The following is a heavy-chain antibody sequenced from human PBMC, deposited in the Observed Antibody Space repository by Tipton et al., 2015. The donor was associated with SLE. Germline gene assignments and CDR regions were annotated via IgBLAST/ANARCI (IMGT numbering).Heavy chain of an antibody. D-gene: IGHD2-2*01. CDR1: GYTFTNCV. J-gene: IGHJ3*02. V-gene: IGHV1-18*04. Sequence: QLVQSGAEVKKPGASVKVSCKASGYTFTNCVISWVRQAPGQGLAWMGWISTYNGNTDYAQKFQGRVTITADESTSTAYMELSSLRSEDTAVYYCARDREYLGLHAFDIWGQGTMVTVSS. CDR2: ISTYNGNT. CDR3: ARDREYLGLHAFDI.